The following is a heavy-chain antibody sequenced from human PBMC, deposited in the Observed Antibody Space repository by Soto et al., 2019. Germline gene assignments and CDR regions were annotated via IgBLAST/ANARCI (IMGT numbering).Heavy chain of an antibody. CDR1: GFTFSNYA. D-gene: IGHD5-18*01. V-gene: IGHV3-23*01. CDR3: EKDQRFSFFDY. J-gene: IGHJ4*02. Sequence: EVQLLESGGGLVQPGGSLRLSCAASGFTFSNYAMSWVRQAPGKGLEWVSAISGSGGSTFYADSVKGRFTISRDNSKNKLYLQMNSLRAEDTAVDYCEKDQRFSFFDYWGQGTLVTVSS. CDR2: ISGSGGST.